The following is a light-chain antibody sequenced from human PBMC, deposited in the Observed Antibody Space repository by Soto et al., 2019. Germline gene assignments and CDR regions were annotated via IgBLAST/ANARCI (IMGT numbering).Light chain of an antibody. V-gene: IGKV3-11*01. CDR2: DAS. CDR1: QRVSSY. CDR3: QQRSNWPT. Sequence: EIVLTQSPGTRSLSPGGRGTLSCRASQRVSSYLAWYQQKPGQAPRLLIYDASNRATGIPARFSGSGSGTDFTLTISSLEPEDFAVYYCQQRSNWPTFGQGTRLEIK. J-gene: IGKJ5*01.